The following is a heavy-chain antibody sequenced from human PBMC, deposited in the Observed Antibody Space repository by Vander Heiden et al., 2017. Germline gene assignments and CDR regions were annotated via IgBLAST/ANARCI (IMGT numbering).Heavy chain of an antibody. Sequence: QMQLVQSGPEVKKPGTSVKVSCKASGFTFPRSAVQWVRQARGQRLEWIGWIVVGSGNTNYAQKFQERVTITRDMSTSTAYMELSSLRSEDTAVYYCAAAAQDIVVVPAADNWFDPWGQGTLVTVSS. CDR3: AAAAQDIVVVPAADNWFDP. J-gene: IGHJ5*02. CDR2: IVVGSGNT. D-gene: IGHD2-2*01. V-gene: IGHV1-58*01. CDR1: GFTFPRSA.